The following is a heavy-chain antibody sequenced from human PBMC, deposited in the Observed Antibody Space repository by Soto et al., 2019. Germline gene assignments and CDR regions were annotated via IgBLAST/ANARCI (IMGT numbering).Heavy chain of an antibody. CDR1: GFTFSSYA. CDR2: ISYDGSNK. V-gene: IGHV3-30-3*01. CDR3: ARPYCSGGSCYPGFDY. J-gene: IGHJ4*02. D-gene: IGHD2-15*01. Sequence: PGGSLRLSCAASGFTFSSYAMHWVRQAPGKGLEWVAVISYDGSNKYYADSVKGRFTISRDNSKNTLYLQMNSLRAEDTAVYYCARPYCSGGSCYPGFDYWGQGTLVTVSS.